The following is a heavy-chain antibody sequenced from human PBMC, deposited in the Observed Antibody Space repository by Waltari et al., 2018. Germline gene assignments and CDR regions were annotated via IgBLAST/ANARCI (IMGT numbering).Heavy chain of an antibody. CDR1: DYTSFTSS. D-gene: IGHD3-10*01. CDR3: APLPGGSGQTFDY. V-gene: IGHV1-69-2*01. Sequence: RLLQSGAGGKKPGATLKFPCKPLDYTSFTSSMHWVQQAPEKGFEWVGRIEPEDGETVYAEKFQGRVTITADTSTDTSYLELSSLRSDDTAVYYCAPLPGGSGQTFDYWGQGTLLTVSS. CDR2: IEPEDGET. J-gene: IGHJ4*02.